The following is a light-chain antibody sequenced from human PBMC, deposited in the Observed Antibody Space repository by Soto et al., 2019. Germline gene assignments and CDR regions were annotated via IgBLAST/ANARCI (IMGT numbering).Light chain of an antibody. J-gene: IGKJ3*01. CDR2: AAS. CDR1: QSISSY. CDR3: QQSYSTPV. V-gene: IGKV1-39*01. Sequence: DIQMTQSPSSLSASVGDRVTITCRASQSISSYLNWYKQKPGKAPKLLIYAASSLQSGVPSRFSGSGSGTDFTLTISSLQPEAFATYYCQQSYSTPVFGPGTNVDIK.